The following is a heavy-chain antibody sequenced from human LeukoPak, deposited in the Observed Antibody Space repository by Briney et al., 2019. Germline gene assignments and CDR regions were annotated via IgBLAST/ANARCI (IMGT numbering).Heavy chain of an antibody. CDR2: INHSGST. Sequence: SSETLSLTCAVYGGSFSGYYWSWIRQPPGKGLEWIGEINHSGSTNYNPSLKSRVTISVDMSKNQFSLKLSSVTAADTAVYYCARGRAMDYSSCAVDYWGQGTLVTVSS. CDR1: GGSFSGYY. J-gene: IGHJ4*02. D-gene: IGHD6-6*01. CDR3: ARGRAMDYSSCAVDY. V-gene: IGHV4-34*01.